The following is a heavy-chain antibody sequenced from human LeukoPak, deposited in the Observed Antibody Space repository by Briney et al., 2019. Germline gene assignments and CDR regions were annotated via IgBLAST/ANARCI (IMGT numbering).Heavy chain of an antibody. V-gene: IGHV4-59*01. D-gene: IGHD3-10*01. CDR1: RGSISSYY. CDR2: IYYRGDT. CDR3: ARGGRWVQDPLDF. Sequence: PSETPSLICSVSRGSISSYYWSWIRQSPGKGLEWIGYIYYRGDTDYNPSLQSRVTMSIDLSKNQFSLKVDSVTAADTAVYFCARGGRWVQDPLDFWGQGTPVTVSS. J-gene: IGHJ4*02.